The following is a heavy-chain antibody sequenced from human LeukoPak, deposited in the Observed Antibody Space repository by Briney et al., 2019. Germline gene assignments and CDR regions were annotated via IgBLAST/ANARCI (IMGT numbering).Heavy chain of an antibody. D-gene: IGHD2-15*01. CDR3: ARVDCSGGSCYSSLDY. CDR1: GFSFSSYG. V-gene: IGHV3-48*01. Sequence: PGGSLRLSCAASGFSFSSYGMNWVRQAPGKGLEWISYISSSSSTMYYADSVKGRFTIFRDNAKNSLLLQMDSLRVEDTAVYFCARVDCSGGSCYSSLDYWGQGTLITVSS. CDR2: ISSSSSTM. J-gene: IGHJ4*02.